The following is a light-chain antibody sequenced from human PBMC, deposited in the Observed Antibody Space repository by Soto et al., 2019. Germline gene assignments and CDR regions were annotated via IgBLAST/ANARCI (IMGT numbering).Light chain of an antibody. V-gene: IGKV3-11*01. CDR2: DVS. CDR1: QSITNNFAWYQQNY. CDR3: QQRLYWPPRYT. Sequence: EVVLTQSPATLSLSPGERATLSCRASQSITNNFAWYQQNYLAWYQQQPGQAPRLLIYDVSNRATGIPARFSGSGSGTDFPLTISSLEPEDFAVYYCQQRLYWPPRYTFGQGTKLEIK. J-gene: IGKJ2*01.